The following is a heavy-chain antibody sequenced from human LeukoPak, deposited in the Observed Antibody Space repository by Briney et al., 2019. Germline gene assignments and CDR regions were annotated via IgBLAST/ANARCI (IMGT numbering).Heavy chain of an antibody. CDR1: GGSFSGYY. V-gene: IGHV4-34*01. CDR2: INHSGST. Sequence: SETLSLTCAVYGGSFSGYYWSWIRQPPGKGLEWIGEINHSGSTNYNPSLKSRVTISVDTSKNQFSLKLSSVTAADTAVYYCARGTVGATHLDYWGQGTLDTVSS. J-gene: IGHJ4*02. D-gene: IGHD1-26*01. CDR3: ARGTVGATHLDY.